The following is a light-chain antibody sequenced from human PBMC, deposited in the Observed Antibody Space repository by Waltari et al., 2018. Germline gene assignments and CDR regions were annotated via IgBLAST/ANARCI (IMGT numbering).Light chain of an antibody. CDR2: NVS. CDR3: SSFSSGSTPVV. V-gene: IGLV2-14*03. CDR1: RRPVRCSNF. J-gene: IGLJ2*01. Sequence: QSLLPQPAPASGSPGQSLPIPSMATRRPVRCSNFYTWYQQNPVKAPKLIIFNVSNRPSGVSNRFSGSKSGNTASLTLSGLQAEDEADFYCSSFSSGSTPVVFGGGTMLTVL.